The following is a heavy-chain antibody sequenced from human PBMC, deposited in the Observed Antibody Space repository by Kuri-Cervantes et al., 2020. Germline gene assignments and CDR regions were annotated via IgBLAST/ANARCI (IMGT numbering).Heavy chain of an antibody. CDR3: ARASTNYGSGSYTLGY. CDR1: GFTFTSSA. V-gene: IGHV1-58*01. D-gene: IGHD3-10*01. CDR2: IVVGSGNT. J-gene: IGHJ4*02. Sequence: SVKVSCKASGFTFTSSAVQWVRQARGQRLEWIGWIVVGSGNTNYAQKFQGRVTITRDTSASTAYMELSSLRSEDTAVYYCARASTNYGSGSYTLGYWGQGTLVTVSS.